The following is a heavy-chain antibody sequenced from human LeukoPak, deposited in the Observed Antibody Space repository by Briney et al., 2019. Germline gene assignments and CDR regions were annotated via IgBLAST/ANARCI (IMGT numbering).Heavy chain of an antibody. CDR2: IYTSGST. Sequence: SQTLSLTCTVSGGPISSYYWSWIRQPAGKGLEWIGRIYTSGSTNYNPSLKSRVTMSVDTSKNQFSLKLSSVTAADTAVYYCARDRIAGAPMVRGGFDPWGQGTLVTVSS. CDR3: ARDRIAGAPMVRGGFDP. V-gene: IGHV4-4*07. J-gene: IGHJ5*02. CDR1: GGPISSYY. D-gene: IGHD3-10*01.